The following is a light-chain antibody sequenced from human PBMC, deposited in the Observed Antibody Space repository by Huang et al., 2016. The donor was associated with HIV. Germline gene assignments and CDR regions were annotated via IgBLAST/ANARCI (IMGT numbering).Light chain of an antibody. V-gene: IGKV1-33*01. CDR2: DAS. CDR3: QQYDNRIT. CDR1: QDISTY. Sequence: DIQMTQSPSSLSSSLGDRVTITCQASQDISTYLNWYQQKPGKAPKRMIYDASNLEIGVPSRFSGSGSGTDFTFTISSLQPEDIATYYCQQYDNRITFGGGTKVEIK. J-gene: IGKJ4*01.